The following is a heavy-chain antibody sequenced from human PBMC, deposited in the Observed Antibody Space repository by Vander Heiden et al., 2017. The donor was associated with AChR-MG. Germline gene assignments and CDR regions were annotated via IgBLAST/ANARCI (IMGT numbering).Heavy chain of an antibody. Sequence: EVQLLESGGGLVQPGGSLRLSCAASGFTFSSYAMSWVRQAPGKGLEWVSAISGSGGSTYYADSVKGRFTISRDNSKNTLYLQMNRMRAEDTAVYYCAKWGGRTTVPPWDYWGQGTLVTVSS. CDR1: GFTFSSYA. J-gene: IGHJ4*02. CDR3: AKWGGRTTVPPWDY. V-gene: IGHV3-23*01. D-gene: IGHD4-4*01. CDR2: ISGSGGST.